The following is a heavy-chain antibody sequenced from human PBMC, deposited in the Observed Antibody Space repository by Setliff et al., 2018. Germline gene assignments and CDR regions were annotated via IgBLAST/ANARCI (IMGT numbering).Heavy chain of an antibody. V-gene: IGHV1-69*05. J-gene: IGHJ5*02. Sequence: SVKVSCKASGYTFTSNHVHWGRQAPGQGLEWMGGIIPMFGTPAYTQKFQDRVTITTDESTSTAYMELNSLTSEDTAVYYCARSPAVLGIVYLDPWGQGTLVTVSS. D-gene: IGHD2-15*01. CDR3: ARSPAVLGIVYLDP. CDR1: GYTFTSNH. CDR2: IIPMFGTP.